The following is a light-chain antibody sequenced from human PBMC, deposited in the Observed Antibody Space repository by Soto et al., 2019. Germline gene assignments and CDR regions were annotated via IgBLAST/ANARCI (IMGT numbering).Light chain of an antibody. V-gene: IGKV3-20*01. CDR1: QSVSSN. CDR3: QQYGSSGK. Sequence: EIVMTQSPATLSVSPGERATLSCRASQSVSSNLAWYQQKPGQAPRLLIYGAYNRATGIPDRFSGSGSGTDFTLTISRLEPEDFAVYYCQQYGSSGKFGQETKVDIK. J-gene: IGKJ1*01. CDR2: GAY.